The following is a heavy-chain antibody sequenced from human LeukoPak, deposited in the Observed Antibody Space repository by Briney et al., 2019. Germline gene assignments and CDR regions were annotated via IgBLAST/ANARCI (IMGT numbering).Heavy chain of an antibody. D-gene: IGHD3-22*01. Sequence: PSETLSLTCTISGGSISSSSYFWGWIRQPPGKGLEWIGHIFYSGSTYYKPSLKSRLTISVDTSKDQFSLRLSSVTAADTAVYYGASSVRYSSGSFDYWGQGTLVTVSS. V-gene: IGHV4-39*01. J-gene: IGHJ4*02. CDR1: GGSISSSSYF. CDR3: ASSVRYSSGSFDY. CDR2: IFYSGST.